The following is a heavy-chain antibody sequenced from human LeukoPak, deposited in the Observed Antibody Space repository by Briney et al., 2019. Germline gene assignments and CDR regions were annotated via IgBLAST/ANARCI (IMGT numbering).Heavy chain of an antibody. CDR3: ARLYGRYFDY. V-gene: IGHV5-51*01. CDR2: IYPSDSDT. CDR1: GYTFTTSR. D-gene: IGHD2-8*01. Sequence: GESLKISCKGSGYTFTTSRIGWVRQMPGKGLEWMAIIYPSDSDTTYSPSFQGQVTISADKSINTAYLQWSSLQASDTAMYYCARLYGRYFDYWGQGTLVTVSS. J-gene: IGHJ4*02.